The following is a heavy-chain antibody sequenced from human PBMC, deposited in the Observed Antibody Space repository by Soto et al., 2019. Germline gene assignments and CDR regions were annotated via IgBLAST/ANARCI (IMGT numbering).Heavy chain of an antibody. J-gene: IGHJ4*02. V-gene: IGHV4-34*01. CDR3: ARGSGYCSSTSCYGFTMVRGDFGY. CDR2: INHSGST. Sequence: PSETLSLTCAVYGGSFSGYYWSWIRQPPGKGLEWIGEINHSGSTNYNPSLKSRVTISGDTSKNQFSLKLGSVTAADTAVYYCARGSGYCSSTSCYGFTMVRGDFGYWGQGTLVTVSS. CDR1: GGSFSGYY. D-gene: IGHD2-2*03.